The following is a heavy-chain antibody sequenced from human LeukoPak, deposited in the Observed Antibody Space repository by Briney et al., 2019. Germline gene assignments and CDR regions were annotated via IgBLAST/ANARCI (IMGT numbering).Heavy chain of an antibody. CDR3: AKRGFCTSTSCLHYFDY. V-gene: IGHV3-23*01. Sequence: GGSLRLSCAASGFTFSSYAMSWVRQAPGKGLEWVSAISGSGGSTYYADSVKGRFTIPRDNSKNTLYLQMNSLRAEDTAVYYCAKRGFCTSTSCLHYFDYWGQGALVTVSS. CDR1: GFTFSSYA. CDR2: ISGSGGST. J-gene: IGHJ4*02. D-gene: IGHD2-2*01.